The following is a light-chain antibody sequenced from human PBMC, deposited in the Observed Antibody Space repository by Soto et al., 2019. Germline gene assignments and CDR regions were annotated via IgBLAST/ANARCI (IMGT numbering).Light chain of an antibody. J-gene: IGKJ4*01. Sequence: EIVLTQSPAPLSVSPGERATLSCRARQSVRSNLAWYQQKAGQAPRLLIFDASTRATNIPARFSGSGSGTEFTLTISSLQSEDFAVYYCQQYSNWPPLTFGGGTKVEIK. CDR1: QSVRSN. CDR2: DAS. CDR3: QQYSNWPPLT. V-gene: IGKV3-15*01.